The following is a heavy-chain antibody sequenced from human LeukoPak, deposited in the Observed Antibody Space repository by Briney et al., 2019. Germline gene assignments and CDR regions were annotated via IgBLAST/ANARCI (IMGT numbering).Heavy chain of an antibody. J-gene: IGHJ4*02. D-gene: IGHD2-2*01. CDR3: AKDLILVLPAAYDY. CDR1: GSFSSYV. V-gene: IGHV3-23*01. Sequence: AGGSLRLSCAASGSFSSYVMTWVRQAPGRGLEWVSTLSASGGSTYYADSVKGRFTISRDNSKNTLCLQMSSLRAEDTAVYFCAKDLILVLPAAYDYWGQGTLVTVSS. CDR2: LSASGGST.